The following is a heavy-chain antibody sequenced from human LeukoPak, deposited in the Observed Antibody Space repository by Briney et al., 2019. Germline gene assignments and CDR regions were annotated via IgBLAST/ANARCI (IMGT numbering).Heavy chain of an antibody. D-gene: IGHD2-15*01. CDR2: IKQDGSEK. CDR3: ASGGRTFDY. Sequence: GGSLRLSCAASGFTFSSYGMHWVRQAPGKGLEWVANIKQDGSEKYYVDSVKGRFTISRDNAKNSLYLQMNSLRAEDTAVYYCASGGRTFDYWGQGTLVTVSS. V-gene: IGHV3-7*01. CDR1: GFTFSSYG. J-gene: IGHJ4*02.